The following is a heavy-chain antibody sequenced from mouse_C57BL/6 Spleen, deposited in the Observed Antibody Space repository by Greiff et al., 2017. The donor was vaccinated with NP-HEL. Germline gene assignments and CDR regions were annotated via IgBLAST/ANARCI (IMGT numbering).Heavy chain of an antibody. CDR2: IWSGGST. Sequence: VQLVESGPGLVQPSQSLSITCTVSGFSLTSYGVHWVRQSPGKGLEWLGVIWSGGSTDYNAAFISRLSISKDNSKSQVFFKMNSLQADDTAIYYCARDLPLAYWGQGTLVTVSA. CDR3: ARDLPLAY. J-gene: IGHJ3*01. D-gene: IGHD5-5*01. V-gene: IGHV2-2*01. CDR1: GFSLTSYG.